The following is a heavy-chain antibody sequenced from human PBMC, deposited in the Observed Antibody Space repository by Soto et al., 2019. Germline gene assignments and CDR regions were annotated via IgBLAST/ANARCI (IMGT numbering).Heavy chain of an antibody. Sequence: ASVKVSCKASGYTFTSYGISWVRQAPGQGLEWMGWISAYNGNTNYAQKLQGRVTMTTDTSTSTAYMELRSLRSDDTAVYYCAREIEYYYDSSGYRRFDYWGQGTLVTVSS. CDR2: ISAYNGNT. V-gene: IGHV1-18*01. CDR3: AREIEYYYDSSGYRRFDY. J-gene: IGHJ4*02. CDR1: GYTFTSYG. D-gene: IGHD3-22*01.